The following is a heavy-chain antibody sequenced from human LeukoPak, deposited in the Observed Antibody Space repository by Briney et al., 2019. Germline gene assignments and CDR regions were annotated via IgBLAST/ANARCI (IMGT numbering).Heavy chain of an antibody. CDR3: VRVSLNGYDTADY. Sequence: GGSLRLSCAASGFTFDDYAMHWVRQAPGKGLEWVSGISWNSGSIGYADSVKGRFTISRDNAKNSLFLQMNSLRAEDTAVYYCVRVSLNGYDTADYWGQGTLVTVSS. CDR1: GFTFDDYA. D-gene: IGHD3-3*01. CDR2: ISWNSGSI. J-gene: IGHJ4*02. V-gene: IGHV3-9*01.